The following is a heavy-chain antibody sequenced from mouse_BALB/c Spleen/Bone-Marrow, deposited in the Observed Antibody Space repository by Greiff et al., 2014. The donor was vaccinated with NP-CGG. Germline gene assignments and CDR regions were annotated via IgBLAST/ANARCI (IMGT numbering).Heavy chain of an antibody. CDR1: GYTFTEYT. V-gene: IGHV1-18*01. D-gene: IGHD2-1*01. Sequence: EVMLVESGPELVKPGASVKISCKTSGYTFTEYTMHWVKQSHGKSLEWIGGIHPNNGSSNYNLKFKGKATLTVDKSSSTAYMELRSLTSDDSALYYCARRGIYYGFPCWAQGTLVAVSA. CDR2: IHPNNGSS. J-gene: IGHJ3*01. CDR3: ARRGIYYGFPC.